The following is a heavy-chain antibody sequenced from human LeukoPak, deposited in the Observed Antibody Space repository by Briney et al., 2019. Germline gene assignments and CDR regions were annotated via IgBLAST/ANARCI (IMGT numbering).Heavy chain of an antibody. J-gene: IGHJ4*02. V-gene: IGHV3-30-3*01. CDR2: ISYDGSNK. CDR3: ARDPGSGTGY. Sequence: GGSLRLSCAASGFTFSSYAMHWVRQAPGKGLEWVAVISYDGSNKYYADSVKGRFTISRDNSKNTLYLQMNSLRAEDTAVYYCARDPGSGTGYWGQGTLVTVSS. CDR1: GFTFSSYA. D-gene: IGHD3-10*01.